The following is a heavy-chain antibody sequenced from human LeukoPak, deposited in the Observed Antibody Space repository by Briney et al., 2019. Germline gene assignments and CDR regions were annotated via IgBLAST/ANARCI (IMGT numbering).Heavy chain of an antibody. Sequence: LAGGSLRLSCAASGFTFSNYGMSWVRQAPGRGLEWVSALSGSGGATYYADSVKGRFTISRDNAKNSLYLQMNSLRDEDTAVYYSARGSLGGNSRDFDYWGQGTLVTVSS. J-gene: IGHJ4*02. D-gene: IGHD4-23*01. V-gene: IGHV3-23*01. CDR2: LSGSGGAT. CDR3: ARGSLGGNSRDFDY. CDR1: GFTFSNYG.